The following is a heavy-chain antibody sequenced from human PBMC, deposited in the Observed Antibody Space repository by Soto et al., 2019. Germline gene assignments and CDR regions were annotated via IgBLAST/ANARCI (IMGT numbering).Heavy chain of an antibody. Sequence: ASVKVSCKASGYTFTDSHIHWVRQASGQGLEWLGWINPKTGDTNYPQKFQGRITVTRDTSMSTAYMELTNLTSDDTAVYYCERDPPRYFTSSPEGAGLWGQGTLVTVSS. J-gene: IGHJ4*02. CDR3: ERDPPRYFTSSPEGAGL. CDR1: GYTFTDSH. V-gene: IGHV1-2*02. D-gene: IGHD2-21*01. CDR2: INPKTGDT.